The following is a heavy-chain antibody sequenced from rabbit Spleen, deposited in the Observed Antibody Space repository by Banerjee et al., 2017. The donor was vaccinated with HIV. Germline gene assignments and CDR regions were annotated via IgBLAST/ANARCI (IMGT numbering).Heavy chain of an antibody. Sequence: QSLEESGGDLVKPGASLTLTCTASGFSFSSSYYMCWVRQAPGKGLEWIACIYSGSSGSTYYASWAKGRFTISKTSSTTVTLQMTSLTAADTATYFCAKYIFGYGHGDLWGQGTLVTVS. CDR1: GFSFSSSYY. CDR3: AKYIFGYGHGDL. CDR2: IYSGSSGST. V-gene: IGHV1S40*01. J-gene: IGHJ4*01. D-gene: IGHD6-1*01.